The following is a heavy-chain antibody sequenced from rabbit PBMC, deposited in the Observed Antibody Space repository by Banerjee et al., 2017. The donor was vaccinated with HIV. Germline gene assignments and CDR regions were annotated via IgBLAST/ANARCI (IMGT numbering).Heavy chain of an antibody. CDR2: IYTSNDIT. CDR3: AREYYVGYVGYGYAL. CDR1: GFSFSSSDY. D-gene: IGHD6-1*01. J-gene: IGHJ6*01. Sequence: QSLEESGGDLVKPGASLTLTCTASGFSFSSSDYMCWVRQAPGKGLEWIGCIYTSNDITWYASWAKGRFTITRSTSLNTVTLQLNSLTAADTATYFCAREYYVGYVGYGYALWGPGTLVTVS. V-gene: IGHV1S40*01.